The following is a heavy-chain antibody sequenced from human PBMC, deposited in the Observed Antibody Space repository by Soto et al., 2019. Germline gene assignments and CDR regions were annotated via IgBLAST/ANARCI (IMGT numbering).Heavy chain of an antibody. J-gene: IGHJ4*02. CDR1: GFTFSSYG. Sequence: GGSLRLSCAASGFTFSSYGMHWVRQAPGKGLEWVAVISYDGSNKYYADSVKGRFTISRDNSKNTLYLQTNSLRAEDTAVYYCAKDWYDSSGYPDYWGQGTLVTVSS. V-gene: IGHV3-30*18. CDR2: ISYDGSNK. D-gene: IGHD3-22*01. CDR3: AKDWYDSSGYPDY.